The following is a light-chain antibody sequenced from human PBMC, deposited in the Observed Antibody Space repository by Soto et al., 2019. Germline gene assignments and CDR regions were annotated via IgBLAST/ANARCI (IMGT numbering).Light chain of an antibody. CDR3: NSYTSTSTGV. Sequence: QSALTQPASVSGSPGQSITISCTGTSSDVGGYNYVSWYQQHPGKAPKRIIYEVSKRPSGVSNRFSDSKSANTASLTISGLQAEDEADYYCNSYTSTSTGVFGTGTKLTVL. J-gene: IGLJ1*01. CDR1: SSDVGGYNY. V-gene: IGLV2-14*01. CDR2: EVS.